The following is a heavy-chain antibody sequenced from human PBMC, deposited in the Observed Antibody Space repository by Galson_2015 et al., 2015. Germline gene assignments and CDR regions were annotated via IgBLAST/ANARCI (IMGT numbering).Heavy chain of an antibody. CDR3: ARLATVVTPGFFDY. CDR1: SFTNYW. CDR2: IYPGDSDT. V-gene: IGHV5-51*01. D-gene: IGHD4-23*01. J-gene: IGHJ4*02. Sequence: SFTNYWIGWVRQMPGKGLEWMGIIYPGDSDTRYSPSLQGQVTISVDKSISTAYLQWSSLKASDTAMYYCARLATVVTPGFFDYWGQGTLVTVSS.